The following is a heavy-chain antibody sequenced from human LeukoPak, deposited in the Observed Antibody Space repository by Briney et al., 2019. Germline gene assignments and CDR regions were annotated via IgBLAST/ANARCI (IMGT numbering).Heavy chain of an antibody. CDR2: IYSGGST. CDR1: EFSVGSNY. J-gene: IGHJ6*03. CDR3: ARLGPVNKDHYIDV. D-gene: IGHD4-17*01. Sequence: GGSLRLSCAASEFSVGSNYMTWVRQAPGKGLEWVSLIYSGGSTYYADSVKGRFTISRDNSKNTLYLQMNSLGAEDTAVYFCARLGPVNKDHYIDVGGKGTTVTISS. V-gene: IGHV3-66*04.